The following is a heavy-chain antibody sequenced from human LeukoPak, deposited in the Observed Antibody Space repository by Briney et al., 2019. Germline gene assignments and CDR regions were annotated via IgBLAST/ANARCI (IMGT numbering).Heavy chain of an antibody. CDR3: ARGVNYGKTFDY. D-gene: IGHD3-10*01. J-gene: IGHJ4*02. V-gene: IGHV4-59*01. CDR1: GGSISSYY. CDR2: IYYSGST. Sequence: SETLSLTCTVSGGSISSYYWSWIRQPPGKGLEWIGYIYYSGSTNYNPSLKSRVTTSVDTSKNQFSLKLSSVTAADTAVYYCARGVNYGKTFDYWGQGTLVTVSS.